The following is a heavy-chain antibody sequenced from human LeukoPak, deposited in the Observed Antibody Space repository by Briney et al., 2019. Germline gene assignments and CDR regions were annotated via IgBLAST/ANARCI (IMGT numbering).Heavy chain of an antibody. J-gene: IGHJ3*01. CDR2: IKIKTAGGTT. CDR1: GFTFSGFW. V-gene: IGHV3-15*01. D-gene: IGHD1-26*01. Sequence: GGSLRLSCAASGFTFSGFWMSWVRQAPGKGLEWVGRIKIKTAGGTTDYAAPVKGRFTISRDDSRATLTLQMDSLKTEDTAVYYCAASSGSGAAGAFNVWGQGTMVTVSS. CDR3: AASSGSGAAGAFNV.